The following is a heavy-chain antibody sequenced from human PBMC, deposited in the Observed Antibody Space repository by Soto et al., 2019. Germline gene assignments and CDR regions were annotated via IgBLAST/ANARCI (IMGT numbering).Heavy chain of an antibody. CDR1: GGSFSGYY. D-gene: IGHD1-26*01. J-gene: IGHJ6*02. CDR2: IYHSGST. V-gene: IGHV4-34*01. Sequence: SETLSLTCAVYGGSFSGYYWSWVRQPPGKGLEWIGEIYHSGSTNYNPSLKSRVTISVDKSKNQFSLKLSSVTAADTAVYYCARVSGSYYYGMDVWGQGTTVTVSS. CDR3: ARVSGSYYYGMDV.